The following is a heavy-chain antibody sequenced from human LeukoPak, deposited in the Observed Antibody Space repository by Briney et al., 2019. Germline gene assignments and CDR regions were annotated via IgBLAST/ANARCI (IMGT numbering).Heavy chain of an antibody. V-gene: IGHV3-30*04. Sequence: GGSLRLSCSASGFTFSSYAMHWVRQAPGKGLEWVAVISYDGSNKFYADSVKGRFTISRDNSKNTLNLQMNSLRAEDTAVYYCAKDPTHYRVWDYYETIGLSYWGQGTLVTVSS. CDR3: AKDPTHYRVWDYYETIGLSY. J-gene: IGHJ4*02. CDR2: ISYDGSNK. CDR1: GFTFSSYA. D-gene: IGHD3-22*01.